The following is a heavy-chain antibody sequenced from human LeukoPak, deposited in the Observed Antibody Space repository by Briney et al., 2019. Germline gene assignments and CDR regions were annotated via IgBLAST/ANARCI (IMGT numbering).Heavy chain of an antibody. D-gene: IGHD3-10*01. CDR1: GGSTSGYY. V-gene: IGHV4-59*08. CDR2: IYYSGST. J-gene: IGHJ4*02. Sequence: SETLSLTCTVSGGSTSGYYWSWIRQPPGKGLEWIGYIYYSGSTNYNPSLKSRVTISVDTSKNQFSLKLSSVTAADTAVYYCARHVDYGSGSSPPAYWGQGTLVTVSS. CDR3: ARHVDYGSGSSPPAY.